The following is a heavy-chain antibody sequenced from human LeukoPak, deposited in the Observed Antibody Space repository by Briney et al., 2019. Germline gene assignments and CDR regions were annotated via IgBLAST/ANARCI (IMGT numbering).Heavy chain of an antibody. CDR2: ISGSGGST. V-gene: IGHV3-23*01. J-gene: IGHJ4*02. CDR3: ARGALIPDF. Sequence: GGSLRLSCATSGFIFSTYALSWVRQAPGKGLEWTSSISGSGGSTYHAASVKGRFTISRHNSKNTVYLHMDSLRGEDTAIYYCARGALIPDFRGQGTLVTVSS. D-gene: IGHD2-21*01. CDR1: GFIFSTYA.